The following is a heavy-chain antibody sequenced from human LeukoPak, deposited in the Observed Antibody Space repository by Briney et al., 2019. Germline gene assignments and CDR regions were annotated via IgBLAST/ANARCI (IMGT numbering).Heavy chain of an antibody. CDR1: GFTFSSYW. Sequence: PGGSLRLSCAASGFTFSSYWMSWVRQAPGKGLEWVADIKQDGSEKYYVDSVKGRFTISRDNAKNSLYLQMNSLRAEDTAVYYCAREGLRLGELSLKAPDAFDIWGQGTMVTVSS. D-gene: IGHD3-16*02. CDR2: IKQDGSEK. V-gene: IGHV3-7*01. CDR3: AREGLRLGELSLKAPDAFDI. J-gene: IGHJ3*02.